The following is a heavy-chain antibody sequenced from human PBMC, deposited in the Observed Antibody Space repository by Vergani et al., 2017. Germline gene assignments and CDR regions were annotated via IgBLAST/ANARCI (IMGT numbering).Heavy chain of an antibody. CDR3: AKDGEDIVVVPAATQDYYYYYMDV. J-gene: IGHJ6*03. V-gene: IGHV3-30*18. Sequence: QVQLVESGGGVVQPGRSLRLSCAASGFTFSSYGMYWVRQAPGKGLEWVAVISYDGSNKYYADSVKGRFTISRDNSKNTLYLQMNSLRAEDTAVYYCAKDGEDIVVVPAATQDYYYYYMDVWGKGTTVTVSS. CDR2: ISYDGSNK. CDR1: GFTFSSYG. D-gene: IGHD2-2*01.